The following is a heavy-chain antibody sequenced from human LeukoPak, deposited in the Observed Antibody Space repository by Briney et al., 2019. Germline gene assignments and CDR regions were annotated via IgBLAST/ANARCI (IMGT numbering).Heavy chain of an antibody. CDR3: ARQSTVATDW. J-gene: IGHJ4*02. Sequence: GGSLRLSCAASGFIFSNYGMHWVRQAPGKGLEWVVLIYYDGTNKYYADSVKGRFTISRDNSKNTLFLQMNSLRVEDTAVYYCARQSTVATDWWGQGTLVTVSS. D-gene: IGHD4-23*01. CDR2: IYYDGTNK. V-gene: IGHV3-33*08. CDR1: GFIFSNYG.